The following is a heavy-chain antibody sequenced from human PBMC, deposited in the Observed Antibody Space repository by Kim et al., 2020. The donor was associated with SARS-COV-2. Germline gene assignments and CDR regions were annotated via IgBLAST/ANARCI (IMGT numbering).Heavy chain of an antibody. CDR3: AGGRLYGDEYYYYGMDV. Sequence: SVKVSCKASGGTFSSYAISWVRQAPGQGLEWMGGIIPIFGTANYAQKFQGRVTITADESTSTAYMELSSLRSEDTAVYYCAGGRLYGDEYYYYGMDVWGQGTTVTVSS. D-gene: IGHD4-17*01. CDR2: IIPIFGTA. CDR1: GGTFSSYA. J-gene: IGHJ6*02. V-gene: IGHV1-69*13.